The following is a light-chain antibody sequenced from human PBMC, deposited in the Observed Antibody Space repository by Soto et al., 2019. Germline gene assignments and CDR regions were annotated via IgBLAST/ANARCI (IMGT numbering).Light chain of an antibody. Sequence: DIQMTQSPSSVSASVGDRVTITCRASQNINSWLVWFQQKPGKAPKLLIYGASNLQSGVPSRFSGSGSGTDFTLTISSLQPEAFATYYCQQAKSFPLTFGQGTRLEIK. CDR2: GAS. J-gene: IGKJ5*01. CDR1: QNINSW. CDR3: QQAKSFPLT. V-gene: IGKV1-12*01.